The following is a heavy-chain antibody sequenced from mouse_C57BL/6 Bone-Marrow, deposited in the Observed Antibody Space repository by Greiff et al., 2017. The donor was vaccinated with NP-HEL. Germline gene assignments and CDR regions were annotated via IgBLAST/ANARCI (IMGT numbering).Heavy chain of an antibody. D-gene: IGHD4-1*01. Sequence: QVQLQQPGAELVKPGASVKLSCKASGYTFTSYWMHWVKQRPGPGLEWIGMIHPNSGSTNYNEKFKSKATLTVDKSSSTAYMQLSSLTSEDSAVYYCARRVWDWYFDVWGTGTTVTVSS. CDR3: ARRVWDWYFDV. CDR1: GYTFTSYW. CDR2: IHPNSGST. V-gene: IGHV1-64*01. J-gene: IGHJ1*03.